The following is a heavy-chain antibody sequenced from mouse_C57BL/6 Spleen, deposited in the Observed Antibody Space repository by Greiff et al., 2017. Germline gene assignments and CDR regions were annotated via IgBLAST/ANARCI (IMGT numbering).Heavy chain of an antibody. CDR2: ISNGGGST. J-gene: IGHJ4*01. Sequence: EVQLVESGGGLVQPGGSLKLSCAASGFTFSDYYMYWVRQTPEKRLEWVAYISNGGGSTYYPDTVKGRFTISRDNAKNTLYLQMSRLKSEYTAMYYCAPIYYDYAGGAMDYWGQGTSVTVSS. V-gene: IGHV5-12*01. CDR3: APIYYDYAGGAMDY. D-gene: IGHD2-4*01. CDR1: GFTFSDYY.